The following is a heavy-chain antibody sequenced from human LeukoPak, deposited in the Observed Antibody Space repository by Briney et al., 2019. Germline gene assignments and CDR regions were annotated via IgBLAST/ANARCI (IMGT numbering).Heavy chain of an antibody. D-gene: IGHD4-17*01. J-gene: IGHJ2*01. CDR1: GVSININSFY. CDR3: ARTEIRWDDYDQFYFDL. CDR2: FSHGGTT. V-gene: IGHV4-39*07. Sequence: SETLSLTCSVSGVSININSFYWGWIRQPPGKGLEWIGSFSHGGTTYYNASLESRVTISADTSKNQFSLRLSSVTAADTAVYFCARTEIRWDDYDQFYFDLWGRGTLVTVSS.